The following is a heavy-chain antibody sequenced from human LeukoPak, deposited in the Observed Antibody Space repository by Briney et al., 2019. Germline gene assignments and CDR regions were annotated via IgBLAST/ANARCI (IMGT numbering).Heavy chain of an antibody. V-gene: IGHV1-2*02. CDR1: GYHFPDYY. CDR2: INPNSGGT. Sequence: ASVKVSCKASGYHFPDYYIHWLRQAPGQGLQWMGRINPNSGGTDYAQKFQGRVTMTRDTSITTVYMELSSLRSDDTAFFYCARKSSKTFFDWGRGTLVTVSS. J-gene: IGHJ4*02. CDR3: ARKSSKTFFD. D-gene: IGHD3-3*01.